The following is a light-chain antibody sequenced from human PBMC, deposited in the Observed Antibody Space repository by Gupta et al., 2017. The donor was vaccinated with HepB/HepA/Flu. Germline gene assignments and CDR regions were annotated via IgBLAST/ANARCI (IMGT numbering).Light chain of an antibody. J-gene: IGKJ4*01. CDR1: QSVLYSSNNKNY. CDR2: WAS. V-gene: IGKV4-1*01. Sequence: DIVMTQSPDSLAVSLGERATINCRSSQSVLYSSNNKNYLAWYQQKPGQPPKLLIYWASTRESGVPDRSSGSGSGTDFTLTISSRQAEDVAVYYCQQYYSSPPLTFGGGTKVEIK. CDR3: QQYYSSPPLT.